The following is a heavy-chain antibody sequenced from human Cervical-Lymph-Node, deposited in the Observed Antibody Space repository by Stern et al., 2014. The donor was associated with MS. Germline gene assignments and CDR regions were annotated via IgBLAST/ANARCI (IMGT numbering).Heavy chain of an antibody. Sequence: QVTLRESGPVLVKPTETLTLTCTVSGFSLNNPTMGVSWIRQPPGKALEWLATIFSNDEKSYSTSLKSRLTISKDISKSQVVLTMSNMDPVDTATYSCARTSYYSDSGTWVGWFDPWGQGTLVTVSS. V-gene: IGHV2-26*01. D-gene: IGHD3-10*01. CDR3: ARTSYYSDSGTWVGWFDP. CDR2: IFSNDEK. CDR1: GFSLNNPTMG. J-gene: IGHJ5*02.